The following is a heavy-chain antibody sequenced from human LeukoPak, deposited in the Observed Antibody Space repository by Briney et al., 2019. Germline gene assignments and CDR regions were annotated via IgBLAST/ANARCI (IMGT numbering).Heavy chain of an antibody. J-gene: IGHJ4*02. D-gene: IGHD3-22*01. Sequence: GGSLRLSCAASGFTLSSYAITWVRQAPGKGWEWVSVISGSGGSDSGGNTYYADSLKGRFTISRDNSKNTLYLQMNSLRAEDTAVYYCAKRYYDSSPYTDYWGQGTLVTVSS. V-gene: IGHV3-23*01. CDR1: GFTLSSYA. CDR2: ISGSGGSDSGGNT. CDR3: AKRYYDSSPYTDY.